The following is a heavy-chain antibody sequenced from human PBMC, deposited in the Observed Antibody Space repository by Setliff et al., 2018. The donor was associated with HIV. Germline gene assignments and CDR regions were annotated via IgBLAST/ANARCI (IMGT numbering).Heavy chain of an antibody. CDR1: GGTFSSFA. V-gene: IGHV1-69*05. Sequence: SVKVSCKASGGTFSSFAISWVRQAPGQGLEWMGGIIPIFGTANYAQKFQGRVTITTDESTTTAYMGLRSLRSEDTAVYYCARETYYGSGSYLPTEYYYYYMDVWGKGTTVTVSS. J-gene: IGHJ6*03. D-gene: IGHD3-10*01. CDR2: IIPIFGTA. CDR3: ARETYYGSGSYLPTEYYYYYMDV.